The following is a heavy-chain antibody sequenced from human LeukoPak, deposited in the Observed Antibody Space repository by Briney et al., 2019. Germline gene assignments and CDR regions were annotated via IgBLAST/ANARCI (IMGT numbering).Heavy chain of an antibody. CDR1: GGTFSSYA. J-gene: IGHJ3*02. D-gene: IGHD6-19*01. CDR2: ISAYNGNT. V-gene: IGHV1-18*01. CDR3: ARAKAVAGDSAFDI. Sequence: GASVKVSCKASGGTFSSYAISWVRQAPGQGLEWMGWISAYNGNTNYAQKLQGRVTMTTDTSTSTAYMELRSLRSDDTAVYYCARAKAVAGDSAFDIWGQGTMVTVSS.